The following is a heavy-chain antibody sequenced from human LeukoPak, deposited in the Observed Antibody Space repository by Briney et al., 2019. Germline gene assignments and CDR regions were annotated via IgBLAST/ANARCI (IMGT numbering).Heavy chain of an antibody. CDR3: ARWGRWLHRYYFDY. V-gene: IGHV3-48*03. Sequence: TGGSLRLSCAASGFTFSSYEMNWVRQAPGKGLEWVSYISSSGSTIYYADSVKGRFTISRDNAKNSLYLQMNSQRAEDTAVYYCARWGRWLHRYYFDYWGQGTLVTVSS. CDR2: ISSSGSTI. CDR1: GFTFSSYE. J-gene: IGHJ4*02. D-gene: IGHD5-24*01.